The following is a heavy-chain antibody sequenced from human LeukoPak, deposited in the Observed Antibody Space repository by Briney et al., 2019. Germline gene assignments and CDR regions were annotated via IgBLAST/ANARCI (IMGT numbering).Heavy chain of an antibody. J-gene: IGHJ4*02. CDR2: IYYSGST. CDR3: ARSRRGYSSGWYEDY. V-gene: IGHV4-61*01. Sequence: SETLSLTCTVSGGSLSSGSYYWSWPRQPPGRGLEWIGYIYYSGSTNYNPSLKSRVTISVDTSKNQFSLKLSSVTAADTAVYYCARSRRGYSSGWYEDYWGQGTLVTVSS. D-gene: IGHD6-19*01. CDR1: GGSLSSGSYY.